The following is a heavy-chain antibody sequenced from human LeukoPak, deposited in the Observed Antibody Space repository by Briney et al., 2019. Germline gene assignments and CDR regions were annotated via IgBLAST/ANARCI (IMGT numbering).Heavy chain of an antibody. D-gene: IGHD2-21*02. CDR3: ARLPYCGGDCYPNWFDL. CDR1: GYSFTTHW. Sequence: GESLKISCKGSGYSFTTHWIGWVRQMPGKGLELMGIIYPGGSDTRYSPSFQGQVTISADKSISTAYLQWSSLKASDTAMYYCARLPYCGGDCYPNWFDLWGQGTLVTVSS. J-gene: IGHJ5*02. CDR2: IYPGGSDT. V-gene: IGHV5-51*01.